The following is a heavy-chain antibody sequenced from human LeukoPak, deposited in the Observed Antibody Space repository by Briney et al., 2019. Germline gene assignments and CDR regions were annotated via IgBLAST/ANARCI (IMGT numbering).Heavy chain of an antibody. CDR3: AKVKKYSYYYGSGTASPFDY. CDR2: ISGSGGST. V-gene: IGHV3-23*01. Sequence: GGSLRLSCAASGFTFSSYAMSWVRQAPGKGLEWVSAISGSGGSTYYADSVKGRFTISRDNSKNTLYLQMNSLRAEDTAVYYCAKVKKYSYYYGSGTASPFDYWGQGTLVPVSS. J-gene: IGHJ4*02. CDR1: GFTFSSYA. D-gene: IGHD3-10*01.